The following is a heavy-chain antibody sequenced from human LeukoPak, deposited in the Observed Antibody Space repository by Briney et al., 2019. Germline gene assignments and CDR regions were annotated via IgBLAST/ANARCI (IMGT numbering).Heavy chain of an antibody. J-gene: IGHJ5*02. Sequence: SETLSLTCTVSGGSISSSSYYWGWIRQPPGKGLEWIGSIYYSGSTYYNPSLKSRVTISVDTSKNQFSLKLSSVTAADTAVYYCARTRTSPLFWFDPWGQGTLVTVSS. CDR3: ARTRTSPLFWFDP. CDR2: IYYSGST. V-gene: IGHV4-39*07. CDR1: GGSISSSSYY. D-gene: IGHD2-2*01.